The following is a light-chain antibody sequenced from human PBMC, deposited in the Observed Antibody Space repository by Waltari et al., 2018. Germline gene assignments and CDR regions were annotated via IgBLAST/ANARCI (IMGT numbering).Light chain of an antibody. CDR1: QGITDY. CDR3: QKYNSSPLT. Sequence: DIQMTQSPSFLSASVGDRVSITCRASQGITDYLAWYQQKPGKVPKLLIFSASTLQAGVPSRFSGSGSGTDFTLTISSLQPEDVATYYCQKYNSSPLTFGGGTKVEIK. V-gene: IGKV1-27*01. CDR2: SAS. J-gene: IGKJ4*01.